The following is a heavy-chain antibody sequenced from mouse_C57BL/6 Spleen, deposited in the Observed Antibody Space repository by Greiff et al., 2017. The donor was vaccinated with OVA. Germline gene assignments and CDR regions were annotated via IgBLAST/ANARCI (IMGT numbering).Heavy chain of an antibody. CDR1: GYSITSGYY. Sequence: EVKLVESGPGLVKPSQSLSLTCSVTGYSITSGYYWNWIRQFPGNKLEWMGYISYDGSNNYNPSLKNRISITRDTSKNQFFLKLNSVTTEDTATYYCARDPQINYYGSRYFDVWGTGTTVTVSS. CDR3: ARDPQINYYGSRYFDV. J-gene: IGHJ1*03. V-gene: IGHV3-6*01. CDR2: ISYDGSN. D-gene: IGHD1-1*01.